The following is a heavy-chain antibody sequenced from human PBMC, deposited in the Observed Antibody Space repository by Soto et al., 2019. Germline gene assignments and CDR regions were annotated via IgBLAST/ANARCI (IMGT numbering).Heavy chain of an antibody. V-gene: IGHV1-18*01. D-gene: IGHD1-7*01. Sequence: ASVKVSCKASGYTFTSYGISWVRQAPGQGLEWMGWINAGNGDTKYSQKFQGRVAITRDTSASTAYMELSSLRSEDTAVYYCARDRTTVLYYYYYGMDVWGQGTTVTVSS. J-gene: IGHJ6*02. CDR3: ARDRTTVLYYYYYGMDV. CDR1: GYTFTSYG. CDR2: INAGNGDT.